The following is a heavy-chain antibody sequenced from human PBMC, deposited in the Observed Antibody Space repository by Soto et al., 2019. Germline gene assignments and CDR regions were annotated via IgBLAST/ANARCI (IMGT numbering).Heavy chain of an antibody. CDR1: RFTFSSYS. J-gene: IGHJ6*02. V-gene: IGHV3-48*02. CDR2: IDISSSTI. D-gene: IGHD3-3*01. CDR3: ARERIIDFGAYYYYGMDV. Sequence: EVQLVESGGGLVQPGGSLRLSCAASRFTFSSYSMNWVRQAPGKGLEWVSYIDISSSTIYYADSVKGRFTISRDNAKNSLYLQMNSLRDEDTAVYYCARERIIDFGAYYYYGMDVWGQGTTVTVSS.